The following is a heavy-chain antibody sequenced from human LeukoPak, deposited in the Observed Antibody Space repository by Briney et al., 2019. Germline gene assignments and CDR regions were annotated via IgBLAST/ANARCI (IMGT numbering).Heavy chain of an antibody. J-gene: IGHJ4*02. D-gene: IGHD3-10*01. CDR2: ISGSGGST. CDR1: GFTFSSYA. CDR3: AKALGFGEFFDY. Sequence: GGSLRLSCAASGFTFSSYAMSWVRQAPGKGLEWVSAISGSGGSTYYAHSVKGRFTISRDNSKNTLYLQMNSLRAEDTAVYYCAKALGFGEFFDYWGQGTLVTVSS. V-gene: IGHV3-23*01.